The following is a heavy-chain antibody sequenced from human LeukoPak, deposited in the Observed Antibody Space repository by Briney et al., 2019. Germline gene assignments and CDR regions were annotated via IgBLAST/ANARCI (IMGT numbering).Heavy chain of an antibody. D-gene: IGHD3-10*01. CDR1: GGSISSSSYY. CDR3: ARQGGSGSFEDNWFDP. J-gene: IGHJ5*02. Sequence: SETLPLTCTVSGGSISSSSYYWGWIRQPPGKGLEWIGYIYYSGSTFYNPSLQSRVTIFVDTSKNQFSLRLSSVTAADTAVYYCARQGGSGSFEDNWFDPWGQGTLVTVSS. V-gene: IGHV4-39*01. CDR2: IYYSGST.